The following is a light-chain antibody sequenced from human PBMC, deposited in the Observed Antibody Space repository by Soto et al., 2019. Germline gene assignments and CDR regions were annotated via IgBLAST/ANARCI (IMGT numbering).Light chain of an antibody. CDR2: GAS. Sequence: EIVLTQSPGTLSLSPGERATLSCRASQSVSSSYLAWYQQKSGQAPRLLIYGASSRATGIPDRFSGSGSGADFPPTISRLEPEDFSVYYCQQYGSSSFTFGPGTKVEIK. CDR3: QQYGSSSFT. CDR1: QSVSSSY. J-gene: IGKJ3*01. V-gene: IGKV3-20*01.